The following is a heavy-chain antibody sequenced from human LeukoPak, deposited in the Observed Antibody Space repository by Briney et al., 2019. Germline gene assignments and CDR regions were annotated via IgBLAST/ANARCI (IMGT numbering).Heavy chain of an antibody. J-gene: IGHJ4*02. V-gene: IGHV1-2*04. Sequence: ASVKVSCKASGYTFTGYYMHWVRQAPGQGLEWMGRINPNSGGTNYAQKFQGWVTMTRDTSISTAYMELSRLRSDDTAVYYCARGAPVLLWFGELLFADYWGQGTLVTVSS. CDR1: GYTFTGYY. CDR2: INPNSGGT. D-gene: IGHD3-10*01. CDR3: ARGAPVLLWFGELLFADY.